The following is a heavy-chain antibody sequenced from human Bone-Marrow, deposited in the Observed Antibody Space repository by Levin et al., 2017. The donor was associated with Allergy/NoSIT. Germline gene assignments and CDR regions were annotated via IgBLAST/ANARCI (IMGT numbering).Heavy chain of an antibody. J-gene: IGHJ4*02. V-gene: IGHV3-23*05. CDR2: FANTAKT. D-gene: IGHD6-19*01. Sequence: GGSLRLSCAASGFTFTRFALSWVRQAPGKGLEWVASFANTAKTYYADSVMGRFTVSRDTSTNTLFLQMNSLRAEDTAVYYCAKDHERTGWPTFDLWGQGTVVTVSS. CDR1: GFTFTRFA. CDR3: AKDHERTGWPTFDL.